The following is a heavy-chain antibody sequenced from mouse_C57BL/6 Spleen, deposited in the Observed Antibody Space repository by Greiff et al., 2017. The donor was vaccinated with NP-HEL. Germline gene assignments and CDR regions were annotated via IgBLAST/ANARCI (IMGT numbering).Heavy chain of an antibody. V-gene: IGHV1-7*01. J-gene: IGHJ1*03. CDR2: INPSSGYT. D-gene: IGHD1-1*01. CDR3: ASDYGSSYWYFDV. Sequence: VQLVESGAELAKPGASVKLSCKASGYTFTSYWMHWVKQRPGQGLEWIGYINPSSGYTKYNQKFKDKATLTADKSSSTAYMQLSSLTYEDSAVYYCASDYGSSYWYFDVWGTGTTVTVSS. CDR1: GYTFTSYW.